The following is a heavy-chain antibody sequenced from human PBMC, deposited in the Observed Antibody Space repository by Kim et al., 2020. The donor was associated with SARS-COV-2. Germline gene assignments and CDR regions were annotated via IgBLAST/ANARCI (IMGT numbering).Heavy chain of an antibody. CDR2: INWKRGNI. CDR3: AKAVDSGYDRRFDY. J-gene: IGHJ4*02. CDR1: GFSNDDDA. D-gene: IGHD5-12*01. Sequence: GGSLRLSCTASGFSNDDDAMHWVRITPGKGLEWVSGINWKRGNIGYADSVKGRFTISRDNAKNSVYLQMHSLRPEDTALYYCAKAVDSGYDRRFDYWGRGTPVTVSS. V-gene: IGHV3-9*01.